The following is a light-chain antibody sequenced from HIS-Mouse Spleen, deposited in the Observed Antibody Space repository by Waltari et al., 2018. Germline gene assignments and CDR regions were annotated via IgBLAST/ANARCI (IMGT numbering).Light chain of an antibody. CDR3: CSYAGSSTWV. Sequence: QSALTQPASVSGSPGQSITIPCTGTSSDVGSYNLVSWYQQHPGKAPKLRSYEGSKRPSGVSNRCSGSKSGNTASLTISGLQAEDEADYYCCSYAGSSTWVFGGGTKLTVL. V-gene: IGLV2-23*01. J-gene: IGLJ3*02. CDR2: EGS. CDR1: SSDVGSYNL.